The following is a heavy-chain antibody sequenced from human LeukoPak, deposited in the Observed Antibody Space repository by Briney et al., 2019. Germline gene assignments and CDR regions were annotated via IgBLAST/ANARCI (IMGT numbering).Heavy chain of an antibody. CDR3: ARVFVVVPAARDYFDY. Sequence: GGSLRLSCAASGFTFSNYNMNWVRQAPGKGLEWVSYISSSSSTIYYADSVKGRFTISRDNAKNSLYLQMNSLRAEDTAVYYCARVFVVVPAARDYFDYWGQGTLVTVSS. V-gene: IGHV3-48*01. J-gene: IGHJ4*02. CDR2: ISSSSSTI. D-gene: IGHD2-2*01. CDR1: GFTFSNYN.